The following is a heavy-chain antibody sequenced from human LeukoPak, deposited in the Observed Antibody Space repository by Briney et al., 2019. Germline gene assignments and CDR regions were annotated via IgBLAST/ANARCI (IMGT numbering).Heavy chain of an antibody. D-gene: IGHD2-15*01. CDR3: AREGGRGSSNLDYFDY. V-gene: IGHV3-21*01. J-gene: IGHJ4*02. CDR2: ISSNGAYI. CDR1: GFTFSRYT. Sequence: GESLRLSCAASGFTFSRYTINWVRRAPGKGLEWVSSISSNGAYIYYADSMEGRFTISRDNAKSSLSLQMDSLRAEDTAIYYCAREGGRGSSNLDYFDYWGQGMLVTVSS.